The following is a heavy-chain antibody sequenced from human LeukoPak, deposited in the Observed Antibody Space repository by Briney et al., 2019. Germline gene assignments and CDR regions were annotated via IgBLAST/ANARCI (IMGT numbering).Heavy chain of an antibody. CDR3: ARTIYYYDSSGLLETYFDY. Sequence: PGGSLRLSCAASGFTVSSNYMSWVRQAPGKGLEWVSVIYSGGSTYYADSVKGRFTISRDNSKNTLYLQMNSLRAEDTAVYYCARTIYYYDSSGLLETYFDYWGQGTLVTVSS. CDR2: IYSGGST. D-gene: IGHD3-22*01. V-gene: IGHV3-53*01. J-gene: IGHJ4*02. CDR1: GFTVSSNY.